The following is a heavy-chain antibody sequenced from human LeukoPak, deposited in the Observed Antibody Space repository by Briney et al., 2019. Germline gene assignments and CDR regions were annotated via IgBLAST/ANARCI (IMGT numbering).Heavy chain of an antibody. CDR2: IYYSGST. Sequence: KPSETLSLTCPVSGGSISSYFWSWIRQPPGEGLGWVGVIYYSGSTNYNPSLKSRVTISVDTSKNQFSLKLSSVTAADTAVYYCARSRPTYYYDSSGTNFDYWGQGTLVTVSS. D-gene: IGHD3-22*01. J-gene: IGHJ4*02. V-gene: IGHV4-59*08. CDR3: ARSRPTYYYDSSGTNFDY. CDR1: GGSISSYF.